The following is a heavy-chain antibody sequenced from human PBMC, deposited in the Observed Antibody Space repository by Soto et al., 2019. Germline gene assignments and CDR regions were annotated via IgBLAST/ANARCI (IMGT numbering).Heavy chain of an antibody. Sequence: QITLKESGPTLLKPTQTLTLTCTFSGFSLSTSGVGVGWIRQPPGKALEWLALIHWDDDKRYSSSLKSRLTITKDPTKTRVALTMPNMAPGDTATYSCAHPRIQLWSFGGQGTLVTVSS. V-gene: IGHV2-5*02. CDR2: IHWDDDK. J-gene: IGHJ4*02. CDR3: AHPRIQLWSF. CDR1: GFSLSTSGVG. D-gene: IGHD5-18*01.